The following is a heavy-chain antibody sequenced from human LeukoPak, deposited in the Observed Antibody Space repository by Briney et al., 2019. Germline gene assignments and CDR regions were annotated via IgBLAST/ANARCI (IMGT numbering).Heavy chain of an antibody. V-gene: IGHV3-33*06. CDR1: GFRFSSFG. J-gene: IGHJ4*02. Sequence: QPGGSLRLSCAASGFRFSSFGMHWVRQAPGKGLDWGAVIWSDSSYIYYADSVKGRFTISRDNSKNTLYLQMNSLRAEDTAVYYCAKIVQYPAATGTGLESWGQGSLVTVSP. CDR2: IWSDSSYI. D-gene: IGHD6-13*01. CDR3: AKIVQYPAATGTGLES.